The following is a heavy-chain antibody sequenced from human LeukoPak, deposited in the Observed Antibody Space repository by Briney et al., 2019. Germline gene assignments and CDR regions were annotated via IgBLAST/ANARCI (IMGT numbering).Heavy chain of an antibody. CDR3: ARHQQQQLAEFDY. Sequence: SETLSLTCTVSGVSISSSNSYWGCIRQPPGKGLEWIGEINHSGSTNYNPSLKSRVTISVDTSKNQFSLKLSSVTAADTAVYYCARHQQQQLAEFDYWGQGTLVTVSS. D-gene: IGHD6-13*01. J-gene: IGHJ4*02. CDR1: GVSISSSNSY. V-gene: IGHV4-39*01. CDR2: INHSGST.